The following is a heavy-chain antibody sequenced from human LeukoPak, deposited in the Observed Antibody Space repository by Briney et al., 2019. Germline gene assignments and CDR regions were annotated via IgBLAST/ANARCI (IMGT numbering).Heavy chain of an antibody. D-gene: IGHD6-13*01. CDR2: ISAYNGNT. CDR1: GYTFTSYG. Sequence: GASVKVSCKASGYTFTSYGISWVRQAPGQGLEWMGWISAYNGNTNYAQKLQGRVTMTTDTSTSTAYMELRSLRSDDTAVYYCASGRRSSSWLYYFDYWGQGTLVTVSS. CDR3: ASGRRSSSWLYYFDY. V-gene: IGHV1-18*01. J-gene: IGHJ4*02.